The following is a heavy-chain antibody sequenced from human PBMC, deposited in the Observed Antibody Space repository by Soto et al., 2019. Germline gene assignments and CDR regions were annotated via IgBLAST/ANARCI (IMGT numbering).Heavy chain of an antibody. D-gene: IGHD6-13*01. Sequence: SSETLSLTCTVSGGSISSYYWSWIRQPPGKGLEWIGYIYYSGSTNYNPSLKSRVTISVDTSKNQFSLKLSSVTAADTAVYYCARDGYSSSWSPFDYWGQGTLVTVSS. CDR2: IYYSGST. CDR1: GGSISSYY. J-gene: IGHJ4*02. V-gene: IGHV4-59*01. CDR3: ARDGYSSSWSPFDY.